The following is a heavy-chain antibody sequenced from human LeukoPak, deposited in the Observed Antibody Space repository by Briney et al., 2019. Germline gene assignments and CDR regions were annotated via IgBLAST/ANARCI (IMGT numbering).Heavy chain of an antibody. CDR2: IYYSGIT. CDR1: GGSISATGYF. D-gene: IGHD2-15*01. Sequence: PSETLSLTCTVSGGSISATGYFWGWIHQPPGKGLEWIGSIYYSGITHYNPSLKSRVTVSVDTSKNQFSLKLSSVTAADTAVYYCAGSSGGSWGRFDYWGQGTLVTVSS. CDR3: AGSSGGSWGRFDY. J-gene: IGHJ4*02. V-gene: IGHV4-39*07.